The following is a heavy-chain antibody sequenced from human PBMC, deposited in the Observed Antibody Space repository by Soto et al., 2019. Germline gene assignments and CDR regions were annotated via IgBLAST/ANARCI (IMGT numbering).Heavy chain of an antibody. Sequence: PSETLSLTCTVSGGSISSGGYYWSWIRQHPGKGLEWIGYIYYSGSTYYNPSLKSWVTISVDTSKNQFSLKLSSVTAADTAVYYCARRDCSGGSCLGKDAFDIWGQGTMVTVSS. J-gene: IGHJ3*02. CDR3: ARRDCSGGSCLGKDAFDI. D-gene: IGHD2-15*01. CDR1: GGSISSGGYY. V-gene: IGHV4-31*03. CDR2: IYYSGST.